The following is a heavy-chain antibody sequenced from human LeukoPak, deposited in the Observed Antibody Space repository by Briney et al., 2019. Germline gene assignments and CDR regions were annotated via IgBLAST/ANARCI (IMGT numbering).Heavy chain of an antibody. CDR2: INHSGST. J-gene: IGHJ4*01. CDR1: GGSFSGYY. V-gene: IGHV4-34*01. D-gene: IGHD3-10*01. Sequence: SETLSLTCAVYGGSFSGYYWSWIRQPPGKGLEWIGEINHSGSTNYNPSLKSRVTISVDTSKTQFSLKLSSVTAADTAVYYCARVAFYYDSGSYFDYWSQGALVSVSS. CDR3: ARVAFYYDSGSYFDY.